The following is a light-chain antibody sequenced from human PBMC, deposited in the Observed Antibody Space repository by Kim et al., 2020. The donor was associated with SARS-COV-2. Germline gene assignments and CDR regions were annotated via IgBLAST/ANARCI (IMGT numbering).Light chain of an antibody. V-gene: IGLV1-47*01. CDR2: RNS. J-gene: IGLJ1*01. CDR1: SSNIGSNY. CDR3: AAWDDSLSGYV. Sequence: GRRVIISSSGGSSNIGSNYVYWYQQLPGMAPKLLIYRNSRRPAGVPDRFSCSKSATSASLAISGLRPEDEADFYCAAWDDSLSGYVFGTGTKVTVL.